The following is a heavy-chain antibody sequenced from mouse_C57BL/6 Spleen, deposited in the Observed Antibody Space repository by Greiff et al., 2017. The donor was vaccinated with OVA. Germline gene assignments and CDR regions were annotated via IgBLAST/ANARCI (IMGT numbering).Heavy chain of an antibody. CDR3: AGITTVVASFDV. J-gene: IGHJ1*03. D-gene: IGHD1-1*01. CDR1: GFTFSSYG. Sequence: VQLKESGGDLVKPGGSLKLSCAASGFTFSSYGMSWVRQTPDKRLEWVATISSGGSYTYYPDSVKGRFTISRDNAKNTLDLQMSSLKSEDTAMYYCAGITTVVASFDVWGTGTTVTVSS. CDR2: ISSGGSYT. V-gene: IGHV5-6*01.